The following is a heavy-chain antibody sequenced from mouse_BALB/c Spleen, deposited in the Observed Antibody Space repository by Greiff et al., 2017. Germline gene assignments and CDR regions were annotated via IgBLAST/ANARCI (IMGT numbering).Heavy chain of an antibody. CDR2: ISSGGSYT. J-gene: IGHJ2*01. CDR1: GFTFSSYA. D-gene: IGHD2-3*01. CDR3: AGGRKNDGYRYFDY. V-gene: IGHV5-9-1*01. Sequence: EVMLVESGGGLVKPGGSLKLSCAASGFTFSSYAMSWVRQTPEKRLEWVATISSGGSYTYYPDSVKGRFTISRDNAKNTLYLQMSSLRSEDTAMYYCAGGRKNDGYRYFDYWGQGTTLTVSS.